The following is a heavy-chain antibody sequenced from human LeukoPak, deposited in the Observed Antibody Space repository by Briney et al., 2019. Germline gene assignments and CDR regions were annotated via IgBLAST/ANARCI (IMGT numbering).Heavy chain of an antibody. V-gene: IGHV3-53*01. CDR1: GFTVSNSY. J-gene: IGHJ4*02. CDR3: ARDSNGPAF. CDR2: IYSSGGT. D-gene: IGHD6-19*01. Sequence: GGSLRLSCAASGFTVSNSYMSWVRQAPGKGPEWVSVIYSSGGTFYSEFVKGRFTISRDYSKNTLYLQMNSLRADDTAMYYCARDSNGPAFWGQGTLVTVSS.